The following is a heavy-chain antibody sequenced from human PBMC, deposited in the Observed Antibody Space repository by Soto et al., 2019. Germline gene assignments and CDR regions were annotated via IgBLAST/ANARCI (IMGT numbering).Heavy chain of an antibody. V-gene: IGHV3-23*01. Sequence: GGSLRLSCAASGFTFSSYAMSWVRQAPGKGLEWVSAISGSGGSTYYADSVKGRFTISRDNSKNTLYLQMNSLRAEDTAVYYCAKDPIAYDFWSGYYEDLFDYWGQGTLVTVSS. CDR2: ISGSGGST. CDR1: GFTFSSYA. CDR3: AKDPIAYDFWSGYYEDLFDY. J-gene: IGHJ4*02. D-gene: IGHD3-3*01.